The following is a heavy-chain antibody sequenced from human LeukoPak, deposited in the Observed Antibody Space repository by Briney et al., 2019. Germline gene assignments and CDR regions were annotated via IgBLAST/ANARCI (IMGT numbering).Heavy chain of an antibody. CDR2: ISYDGSNK. Sequence: PGRSLRLSCAASGFTFSSYAMHWVRQAPGKGLEWVAVISYDGSNKYYADSVKGRFTISRDNAKTSVSLQMNNLRAEDTAVYYCAGDPTHYFRYGYFDSWGQGILVTVSS. V-gene: IGHV3-30-3*01. D-gene: IGHD2/OR15-2a*01. CDR3: AGDPTHYFRYGYFDS. J-gene: IGHJ4*02. CDR1: GFTFSSYA.